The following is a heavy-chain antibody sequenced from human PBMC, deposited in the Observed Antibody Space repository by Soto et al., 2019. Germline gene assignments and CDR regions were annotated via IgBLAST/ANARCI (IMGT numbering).Heavy chain of an antibody. Sequence: EVQLLESGGGLVQPGGSLRLSCAASGFTFSSYAMSWVRQAPGKGLEWVSAISGSGGSTYYADSVKGRFTISRDNSKNTLYLQMNSLSAEDTAVYYCAKDWKTYYDFWSGFGDFDYWGQGTLVTVSS. D-gene: IGHD3-3*01. V-gene: IGHV3-23*01. CDR3: AKDWKTYYDFWSGFGDFDY. CDR1: GFTFSSYA. CDR2: ISGSGGST. J-gene: IGHJ4*02.